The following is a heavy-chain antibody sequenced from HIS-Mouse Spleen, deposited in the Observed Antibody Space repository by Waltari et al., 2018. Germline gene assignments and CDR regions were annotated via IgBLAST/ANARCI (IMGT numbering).Heavy chain of an antibody. CDR2: IYTSGST. D-gene: IGHD3-10*01. CDR3: ARGVGQPGITMVRGVIINWFDP. V-gene: IGHV4-4*07. J-gene: IGHJ5*02. CDR1: GGSISSYY. Sequence: QVQLQESGPGLVKPSETLSLTCTVSGGSISSYYWSWIRPPAGTGLGWIGRIYTSGSTNYNPSLKSRVTMSVDTSKNQFSLKLSSVTAADTAVYYCARGVGQPGITMVRGVIINWFDPWGQGTLVTVSS.